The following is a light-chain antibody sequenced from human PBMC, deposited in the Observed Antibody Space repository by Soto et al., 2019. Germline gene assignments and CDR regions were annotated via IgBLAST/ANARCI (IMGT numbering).Light chain of an antibody. CDR3: QQSSS. J-gene: IGKJ5*01. CDR2: GES. V-gene: IGKV3-15*01. CDR1: QSVEIS. Sequence: EIVLTQSPATLSVSPGERVILSCRASQSVEISLAWYQQKPGQAPRLLIYGESTRATDMPGTFSGRGSGTEFTLTISGLEHGDVAVYYCQQSSSFGQGTRLEIK.